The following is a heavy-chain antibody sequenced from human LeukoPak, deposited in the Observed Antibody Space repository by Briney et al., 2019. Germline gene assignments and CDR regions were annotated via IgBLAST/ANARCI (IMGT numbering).Heavy chain of an antibody. J-gene: IGHJ5*02. Sequence: GGSLRLSCAASGFTFSSYGMHWVRQAPGKGLEWVSVIWYDGSNRYYADSVKGRFTISRDNSKNTMYLQMNSLRAEDTAVYYCARAYGDYVRFNWSDPWGQGTLVTVSS. CDR2: IWYDGSNR. V-gene: IGHV3-33*01. CDR1: GFTFSSYG. CDR3: ARAYGDYVRFNWSDP. D-gene: IGHD4-17*01.